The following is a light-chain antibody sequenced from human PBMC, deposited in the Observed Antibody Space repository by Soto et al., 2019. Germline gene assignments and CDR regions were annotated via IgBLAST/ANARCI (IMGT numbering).Light chain of an antibody. J-gene: IGKJ1*01. CDR1: QGISNY. CDR2: AAS. Sequence: DIQMTQSPSSLSASVGDRVTITCRASQGISNYLAWYQQKPGKVPKLLIYAASTLQSGVPSRFSGSGSGTDFTITISSLQHDAVATYYCQRYNSAPWTFGQGTKVEIK. CDR3: QRYNSAPWT. V-gene: IGKV1-27*01.